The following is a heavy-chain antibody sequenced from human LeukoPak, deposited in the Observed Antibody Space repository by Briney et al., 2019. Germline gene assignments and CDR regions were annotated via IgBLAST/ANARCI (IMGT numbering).Heavy chain of an antibody. CDR3: AKDRQQLANLDY. D-gene: IGHD6-13*01. Sequence: GGSLRLSCAASGFTFGSVGMSWVRQAPGKGLEWVSGLSAGGGITYYADSVKGRFNISRDNAKNTLYLQMNSLRADDTAICYCAKDRQQLANLDYWGQGTLVTVSS. V-gene: IGHV3-23*01. J-gene: IGHJ4*02. CDR1: GFTFGSVG. CDR2: LSAGGGIT.